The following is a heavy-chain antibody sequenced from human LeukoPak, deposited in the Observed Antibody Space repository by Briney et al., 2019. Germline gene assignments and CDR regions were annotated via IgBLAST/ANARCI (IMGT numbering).Heavy chain of an antibody. V-gene: IGHV3-30*18. J-gene: IGHJ4*02. CDR1: GFTFSSYG. CDR3: AKPTSYGGAIIDY. D-gene: IGHD4-23*01. CDR2: ISYDGSNK. Sequence: GGSLRLTCAASGFTFSSYGMHWVRQAPGKGLEWVAVISYDGSNKYYADSVKGRFTISRDNSKNTLYLQMNSLRAEDTAMYYCAKPTSYGGAIIDYWGQGTLVTVSS.